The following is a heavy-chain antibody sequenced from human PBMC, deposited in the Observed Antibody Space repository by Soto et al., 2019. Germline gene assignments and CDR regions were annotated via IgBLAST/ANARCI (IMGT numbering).Heavy chain of an antibody. CDR2: TNPSGGST. J-gene: IGHJ6*02. V-gene: IGHV1-46*01. CDR1: GYTFTSYY. D-gene: IGHD4-4*01. CDR3: ARGHSNHDYYYYGMDV. Sequence: ASVKVSCKASGYTFTSYYMHWVRQAPGQGLEWMGITNPSGGSTSYAQKFQGRVTMTRDTSTSTVYMELSSLRSEDTAVYYCARGHSNHDYYYYGMDVWGQGTTVTVSS.